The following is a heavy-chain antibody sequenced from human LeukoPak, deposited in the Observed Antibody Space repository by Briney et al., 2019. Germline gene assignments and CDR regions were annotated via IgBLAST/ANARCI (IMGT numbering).Heavy chain of an antibody. J-gene: IGHJ6*03. CDR3: AKDLWELRNSNYYYMDV. Sequence: GGSLRLSCAASGFTFSSYGMHWVRQAPGKGLEWVAFIRYDGSNKYYADSVKGRFTISRDNSKNTLYLQMNSLRAEDTAVYYCAKDLWELRNSNYYYMDVWGKGTTVTVSS. V-gene: IGHV3-30*02. CDR1: GFTFSSYG. CDR2: IRYDGSNK. D-gene: IGHD1-26*01.